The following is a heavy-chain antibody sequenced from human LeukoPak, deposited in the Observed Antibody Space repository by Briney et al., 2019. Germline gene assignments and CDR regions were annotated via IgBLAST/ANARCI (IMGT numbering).Heavy chain of an antibody. J-gene: IGHJ3*02. D-gene: IGHD2-2*02. CDR2: INPNSGGT. CDR1: GYTFTGYY. Sequence: ASVKVSCKASGYTFTGYYMHWVRQAPGQGLEWMGWINPNSGGTNYAQKFQGRVTMTRDTSISTAYMELSRLRSDDTAVYYCAGEGCSSTSCYNDAFDIWGQGTMVTVSS. CDR3: AGEGCSSTSCYNDAFDI. V-gene: IGHV1-2*02.